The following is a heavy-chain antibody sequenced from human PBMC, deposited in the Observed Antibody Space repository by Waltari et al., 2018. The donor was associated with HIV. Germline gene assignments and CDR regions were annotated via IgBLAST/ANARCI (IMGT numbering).Heavy chain of an antibody. D-gene: IGHD6-19*01. CDR3: VRELSPMGKSGWYDS. J-gene: IGHJ1*01. Sequence: QVRLVQSVAEVHEPGASVKVYCRAAGLSLTTYGCSWGRQAPAQGLQWIGWIHTYTGNTEFAEKCQGRVTLTRDTLTNTIYMELTTLKSDDAAIYYCVRELSPMGKSGWYDSWGQGTVVTVSS. CDR2: IHTYTGNT. CDR1: GLSLTTYG. V-gene: IGHV1-18*04.